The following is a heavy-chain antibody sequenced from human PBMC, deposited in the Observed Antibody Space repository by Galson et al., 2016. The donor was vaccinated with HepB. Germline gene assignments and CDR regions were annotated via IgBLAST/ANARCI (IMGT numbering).Heavy chain of an antibody. CDR1: GFTFSSSY. D-gene: IGHD2-8*01. Sequence: SLRLSCAGSGFTFSSSYMDWVRQAPGEGLEWVAKIKEDGSDKCYVDSVKGRFTISRDNAKNSLYLQMKSLRAEDTAVYYCARDADYQNTNAHYDVFDIWGQGTMVTVSS. CDR2: IKEDGSDK. J-gene: IGHJ3*02. CDR3: ARDADYQNTNAHYDVFDI. V-gene: IGHV3-7*05.